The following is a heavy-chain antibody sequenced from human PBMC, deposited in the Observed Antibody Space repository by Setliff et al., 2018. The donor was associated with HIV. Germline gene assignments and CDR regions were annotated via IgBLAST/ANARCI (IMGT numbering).Heavy chain of an antibody. CDR1: GGSISSTTYY. V-gene: IGHV4-39*07. D-gene: IGHD6-13*01. CDR3: ARGGYSSSWYVISGSFDY. Sequence: SETLSLTCTVSGGSISSTTYYWSWIRQPPGKGLEWIGEINSGRTIQSPSLGSRVTISIDTSENQFSLKLSSVTAADTAVYYCARGGYSSSWYVISGSFDYWGQGILVTVSS. J-gene: IGHJ4*02. CDR2: INSGRT.